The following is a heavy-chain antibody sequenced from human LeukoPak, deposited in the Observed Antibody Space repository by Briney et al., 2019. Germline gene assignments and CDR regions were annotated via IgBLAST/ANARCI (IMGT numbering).Heavy chain of an antibody. CDR2: ISYDGSNK. CDR3: AKSLLWSREPDY. V-gene: IGHV3-30*18. Sequence: GGSVRLSCAASGFTFSTYGMHWVRQAPGKGLEWVAVISYDGSNKNYTDSVKGRFTISRDNSKNTLYLQMTSLRAEDTAVYYCAKSLLWSREPDYWGQGTLVTVSS. CDR1: GFTFSTYG. D-gene: IGHD2-21*01. J-gene: IGHJ4*02.